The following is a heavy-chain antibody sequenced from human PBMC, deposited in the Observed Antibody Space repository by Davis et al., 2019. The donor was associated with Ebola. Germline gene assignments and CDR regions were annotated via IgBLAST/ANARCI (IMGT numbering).Heavy chain of an antibody. D-gene: IGHD6-13*01. CDR3: ARGAAAGTSGH. CDR1: GFTFSTYS. Sequence: GESLKISCAASGFTFSTYSMSWVRQAPGKGLEWVSSISSDSDYIYNADSAKGRFTISRDNAKNSLYLQMNALRDEDTAVYYCARGAAAGTSGHWGQGTLVTVSS. V-gene: IGHV3-21*01. CDR2: ISSDSDYI. J-gene: IGHJ4*02.